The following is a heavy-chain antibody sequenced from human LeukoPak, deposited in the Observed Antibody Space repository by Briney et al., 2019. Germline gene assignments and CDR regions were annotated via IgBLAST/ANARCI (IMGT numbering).Heavy chain of an antibody. J-gene: IGHJ4*02. CDR1: GFTFSNSA. CDR3: AKDRDRAPDY. D-gene: IGHD3-10*01. V-gene: IGHV3-23*01. CDR2: ISGSGTNT. Sequence: PGESLRLSCAASGFTFSNSAMSWVRQAPGKGLEWVSAISGSGTNTFYADSVKGRFTISRDNSKNTLYLQMNSLRAEDTAVYYCAKDRDRAPDYWGQGTLVTVSS.